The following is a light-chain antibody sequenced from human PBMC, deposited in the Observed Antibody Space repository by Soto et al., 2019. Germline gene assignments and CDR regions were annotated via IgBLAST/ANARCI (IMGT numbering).Light chain of an antibody. J-gene: IGLJ1*01. CDR2: DVT. CDR3: CSYAGSYTYV. Sequence: SSPAQPRSMSGAPGQSVTISCTWARSEICGYKYVSWYQQHPGKAPKLMIYDVTKRPSGVPDRFSGSKSGNTASLTISGLQAEDEADYYCCSYAGSYTYVFGTGTKVTVL. CDR1: RSEICGYKY. V-gene: IGLV2-11*02.